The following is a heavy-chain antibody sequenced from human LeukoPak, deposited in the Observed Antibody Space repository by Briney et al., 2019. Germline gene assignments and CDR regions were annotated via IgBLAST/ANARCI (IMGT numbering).Heavy chain of an antibody. CDR3: AREPQTTVTTFSYFDY. D-gene: IGHD4-17*01. Sequence: PSQTLSLTCTVSGGSISSGGYYWSGIRQHPGRGLEWIGYIYYSGSTYYNPSLKSRVTISVDTSKNQFSLKLSSVTAADTAVYYCAREPQTTVTTFSYFDYWGQGTLVTVAS. J-gene: IGHJ4*02. CDR2: IYYSGST. V-gene: IGHV4-31*03. CDR1: GGSISSGGYY.